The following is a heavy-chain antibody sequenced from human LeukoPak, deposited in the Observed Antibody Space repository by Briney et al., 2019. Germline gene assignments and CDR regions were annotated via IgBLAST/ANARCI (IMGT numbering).Heavy chain of an antibody. D-gene: IGHD5-18*01. Sequence: SGGSLRLSCAASGFTVSSNYMSWVRQAPGKGLEWVSVIYSGGSTYYADSVKGRFTISRDNSKNTLYLQMNSPRAEDTAVYYCAREGQPHDAFDIWGQGTMVTVSS. CDR2: IYSGGST. V-gene: IGHV3-53*01. CDR3: AREGQPHDAFDI. J-gene: IGHJ3*02. CDR1: GFTVSSNY.